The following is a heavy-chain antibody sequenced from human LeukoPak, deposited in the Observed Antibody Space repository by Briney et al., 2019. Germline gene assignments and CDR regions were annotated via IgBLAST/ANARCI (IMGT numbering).Heavy chain of an antibody. V-gene: IGHV4-61*02. CDR3: ARGSRDIAVVPAAKRKPYYYYMDV. CDR1: GGSISSGSYY. J-gene: IGHJ6*03. Sequence: SETLSLTCTVCGGSISSGSYYWSWIRQPAGKGLEWIGRIYTRGSTNYNPSLKSRVTISVDTSKNQFSLKLSSVTAADTAVYYCARGSRDIAVVPAAKRKPYYYYMDVWGKGTTVTVSS. D-gene: IGHD2-2*01. CDR2: IYTRGST.